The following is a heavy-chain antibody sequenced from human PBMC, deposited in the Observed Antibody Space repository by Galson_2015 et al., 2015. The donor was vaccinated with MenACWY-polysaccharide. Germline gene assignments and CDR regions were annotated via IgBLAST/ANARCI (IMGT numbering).Heavy chain of an antibody. Sequence: SETLSLTCAVSGYSISSGYYWGWIRQPPGKGLEWIGSIYHSGTTYYNPSLKSRVTISVDTSKNQFSLKLSSVTAADTAVYYRARVEKYSGSFYILYWGQGTLVTVSS. CDR3: ARVEKYSGSFYILY. J-gene: IGHJ4*02. CDR2: IYHSGTT. D-gene: IGHD1-26*01. V-gene: IGHV4-38-2*01. CDR1: GYSISSGYY.